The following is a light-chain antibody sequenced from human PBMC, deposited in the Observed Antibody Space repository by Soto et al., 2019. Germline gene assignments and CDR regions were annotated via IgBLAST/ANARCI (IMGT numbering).Light chain of an antibody. CDR1: SSNIGGNS. V-gene: IGLV1-51*01. J-gene: IGLJ1*01. CDR3: GSWDSSLSAYV. CDR2: DDN. Sequence: QSVLTRPPSVSAAPGQEVTSSGSGSSSNIGGNSVSWYQQLPGTAPKLLIYDDNKRPSGIPDRFSGSKSGTSATLGITGFQTGDEADYYCGSWDSSLSAYVFGTGTKVTVL.